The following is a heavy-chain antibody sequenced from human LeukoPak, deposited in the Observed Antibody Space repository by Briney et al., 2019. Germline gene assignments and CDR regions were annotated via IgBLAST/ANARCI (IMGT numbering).Heavy chain of an antibody. CDR1: GYTFTSYA. V-gene: IGHV1-3*01. Sequence: GASVTVSCKASGYTFTSYAMHWVRQAPGQRLEWMGWINAGNGNTKYSQKFQGRVTMTEDTSTDTAYMELSSLRSDDTAAYYCASRGYSYGYFDYWGQGTLVTVSS. CDR3: ASRGYSYGYFDY. CDR2: INAGNGNT. D-gene: IGHD5-18*01. J-gene: IGHJ4*02.